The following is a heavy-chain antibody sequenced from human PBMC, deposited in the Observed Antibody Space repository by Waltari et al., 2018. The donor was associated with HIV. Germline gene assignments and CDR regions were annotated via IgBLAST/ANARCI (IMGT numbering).Heavy chain of an antibody. CDR3: AAAHNWNSY. V-gene: IGHV3-15*01. CDR2: IKGINDGGAT. CDR1: GFPFANAW. D-gene: IGHD1-20*01. Sequence: EVQVVESGGDLVKPGGSLRLSCTASGFPFANAWLTWVRQSPGKGLEWIGRIKGINDGGATNYAAPVKGRFTISRDDSKSTVFLHMTDLKIEDAAVYYCAAAHNWNSYWGRGTLVTVSS. J-gene: IGHJ4*02.